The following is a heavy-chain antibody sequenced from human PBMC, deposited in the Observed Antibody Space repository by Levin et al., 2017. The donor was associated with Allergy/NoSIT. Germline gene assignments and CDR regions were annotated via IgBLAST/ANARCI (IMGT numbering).Heavy chain of an antibody. Sequence: PGGSLRLSCKASGYTFTGYYVHWVRQAPGQGLEWMGWIDPFSGDTNYAQKFQCKVTMTRDTMNTAYLELSRLRSDDTAVYYCARFPPTYQPLENPPKDFYYGLDVWGQGTTVIVSS. V-gene: IGHV1-2*02. D-gene: IGHD2-2*01. CDR3: ARFPPTYQPLENPPKDFYYGLDV. CDR2: IDPFSGDT. CDR1: GYTFTGYY. J-gene: IGHJ6*02.